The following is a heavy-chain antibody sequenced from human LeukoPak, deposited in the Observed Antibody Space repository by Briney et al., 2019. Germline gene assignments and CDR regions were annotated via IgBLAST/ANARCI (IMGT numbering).Heavy chain of an antibody. CDR2: INHSGST. CDR3: ARGRVVPAARASSWFDP. J-gene: IGHJ5*02. Sequence: SETLSLTCAVYGGSFSGYYWSWIRQPPGKGLEWIGEINHSGSTNYNPSLKSLVTISVDTSKNQFSLKLSSVTAADTAVYYCARGRVVPAARASSWFDPWGQGTLVTVSS. D-gene: IGHD2-2*01. V-gene: IGHV4-34*01. CDR1: GGSFSGYY.